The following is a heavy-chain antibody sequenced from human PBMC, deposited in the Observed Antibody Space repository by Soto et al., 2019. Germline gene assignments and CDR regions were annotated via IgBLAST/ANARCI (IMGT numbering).Heavy chain of an antibody. J-gene: IGHJ4*02. CDR3: ARDWIAAAGVFDY. Sequence: PGGSLRLSCVASGFTFSNSPIHWVRQAPGKGLEWVSVMSYDGSNKYYADSVKGRFTISRDNSKNTLYLQMNSLRAEDTAVYYCARDWIAAAGVFDYWGQGTLVTVSS. D-gene: IGHD6-13*01. CDR2: MSYDGSNK. CDR1: GFTFSNSP. V-gene: IGHV3-30*04.